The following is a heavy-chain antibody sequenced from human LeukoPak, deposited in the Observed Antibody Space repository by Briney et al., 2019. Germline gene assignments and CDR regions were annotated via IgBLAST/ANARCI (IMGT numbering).Heavy chain of an antibody. J-gene: IGHJ5*02. CDR2: INSDGINT. V-gene: IGHV3-74*01. CDR1: GFTFSSYA. D-gene: IGHD3-22*01. Sequence: GGSLRLSCAASGFTFSSYAMSWVRQAPGKGLVWVSRINSDGINTSYADSVKGRFTISRDNAKNTLNLQMDSLRAEDTAVYYCARDLGQYYDTSDNWFDPWGQGTLVTVSS. CDR3: ARDLGQYYDTSDNWFDP.